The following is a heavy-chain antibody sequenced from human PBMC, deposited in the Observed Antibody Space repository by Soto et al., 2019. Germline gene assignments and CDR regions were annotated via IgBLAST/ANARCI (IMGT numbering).Heavy chain of an antibody. Sequence: VASVKVSCKASGVTFSSYAISWVRQAPGQGLEWMGGIIPIFGTANYAQKFQGRVTITADESTSTAYMELSSLRSEDTAVYYCARSSKQIFGVVTGPYYYYYGMDVWGQGTTVTVSS. CDR2: IIPIFGTA. CDR3: ARSSKQIFGVVTGPYYYYYGMDV. J-gene: IGHJ6*02. V-gene: IGHV1-69*13. D-gene: IGHD3-3*01. CDR1: GVTFSSYA.